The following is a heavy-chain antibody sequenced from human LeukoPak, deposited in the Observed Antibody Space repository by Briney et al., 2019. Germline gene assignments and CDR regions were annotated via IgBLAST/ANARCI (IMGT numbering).Heavy chain of an antibody. J-gene: IGHJ6*02. CDR1: GFTFSSYS. V-gene: IGHV3-48*04. Sequence: GGSLRLSCAASGFTFSSYSKDWVRQAPGKGLEWVSYISSSSTIYYADSVKGRFTISRDNAKNSLYLQMNSLRAEDTAVYYCARGGYGMDVWGQGTTVTVSS. CDR2: ISSSSTI. CDR3: ARGGYGMDV.